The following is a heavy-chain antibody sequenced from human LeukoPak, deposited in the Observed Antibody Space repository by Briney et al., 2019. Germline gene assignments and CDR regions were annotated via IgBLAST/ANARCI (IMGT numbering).Heavy chain of an antibody. V-gene: IGHV1-18*01. CDR2: ISAYNGNT. D-gene: IGHD2-2*01. CDR1: GYTFTSYG. J-gene: IGHJ4*02. CDR3: ARPYCSSTSCYDYGFDY. Sequence: GASVKVSCKASGYTFTSYGISWVRQAPGQGLEWMGWISAYNGNTNYAQKLQGRVTMTTDTSTSTAYMELRSLRSDDTAVYYCARPYCSSTSCYDYGFDYWSQGTLVTVSS.